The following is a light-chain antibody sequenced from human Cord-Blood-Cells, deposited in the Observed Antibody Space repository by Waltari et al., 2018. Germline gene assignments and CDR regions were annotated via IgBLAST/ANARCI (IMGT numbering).Light chain of an antibody. V-gene: IGLV2-8*01. J-gene: IGLJ1*01. Sequence: QYALTQPPSASGSPGQSVTISCTGTSSDSGGDNYVSRYQQHPGQASKLMIYEVSKRPSGVPDRFSGSKSGNTASLTVSGLQAEDEADYYCSSYAGSNNLYVFGTGTKVTVL. CDR2: EVS. CDR3: SSYAGSNNLYV. CDR1: SSDSGGDNY.